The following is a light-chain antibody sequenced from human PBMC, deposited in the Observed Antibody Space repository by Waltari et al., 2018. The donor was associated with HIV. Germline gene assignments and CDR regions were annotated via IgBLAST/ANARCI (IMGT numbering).Light chain of an antibody. Sequence: QSALTQPPPASGSPGQSVPIPCTGTSRDVGGYNHVSWYQHHPGKAPKLLIAEVSKRPSGVPDRFSGSKSGNTASLTVSGLQAEDEADYYCSSYAGSINVLFGGGTKLAVL. CDR2: EVS. CDR3: SSYAGSINVL. V-gene: IGLV2-8*01. J-gene: IGLJ2*01. CDR1: SRDVGGYNH.